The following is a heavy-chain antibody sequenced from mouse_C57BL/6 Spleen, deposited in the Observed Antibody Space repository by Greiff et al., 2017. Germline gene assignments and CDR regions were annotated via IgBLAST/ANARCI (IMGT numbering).Heavy chain of an antibody. V-gene: IGHV1-64*01. CDR3: ARWGLWSFAY. D-gene: IGHD1-1*02. CDR1: GYTFTSYW. CDR2: IHPNSGST. J-gene: IGHJ3*01. Sequence: QVQLQQPGAELIKPGASVKLSCKASGYTFTSYWMHWVKQRPGQGLEWIGMIHPNSGSTNYNEKFKSKATLTVDKSSSTAYMQLSSLTSEDSAVYYCARWGLWSFAYWGQGTLVTVSA.